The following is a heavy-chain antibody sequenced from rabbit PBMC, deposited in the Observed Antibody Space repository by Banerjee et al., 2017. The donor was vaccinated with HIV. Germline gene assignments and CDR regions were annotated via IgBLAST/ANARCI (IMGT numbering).Heavy chain of an antibody. J-gene: IGHJ6*01. V-gene: IGHV1S45*01. CDR2: IYTGSSGST. D-gene: IGHD1-1*01. Sequence: QEQLEESGGDLVKPEGSLTLTCTASGFSFSYKYVMCWVRQAPGKGLEWIGCIYTGSSGSTYYASWAKGRFTISKTSSTTVTLQMTSLTAADTATYFCARDLAAVIGWNFGLWGQGTLVTVS. CDR3: ARDLAAVIGWNFGL. CDR1: GFSFSYKYV.